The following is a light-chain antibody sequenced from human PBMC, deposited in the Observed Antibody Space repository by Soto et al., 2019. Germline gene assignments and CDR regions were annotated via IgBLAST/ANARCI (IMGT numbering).Light chain of an antibody. V-gene: IGKV2-28*01. CDR2: LGS. CDR3: IQALQTPYT. J-gene: IGKJ2*01. Sequence: DIVMTQSPLSLPVTPGEPASISCRSSQSLLHSNGYKYLDWYLQKPGQSPQLLIYLGSNRASGVPDRFSGSGLGTDFTLKISRVEAEDVGVYYCIQALQTPYTFGQGTKLEIK. CDR1: QSLLHSNGYKY.